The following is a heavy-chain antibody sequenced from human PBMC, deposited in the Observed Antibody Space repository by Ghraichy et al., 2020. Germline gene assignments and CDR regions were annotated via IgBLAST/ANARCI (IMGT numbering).Heavy chain of an antibody. Sequence: SETLSLTCAVSGGAISSSAYSWTWVRQPPEKGLEWIAYVYYDGSTYYNPSLKSRVTISLDNSKNQFSLELTSGTAAATAVYYCASALNYVGFDYWGQGTLVTVSS. CDR3: ASALNYVGFDY. CDR1: GGAISSSAYS. CDR2: VYYDGST. D-gene: IGHD1-7*01. V-gene: IGHV4-30-2*01. J-gene: IGHJ4*02.